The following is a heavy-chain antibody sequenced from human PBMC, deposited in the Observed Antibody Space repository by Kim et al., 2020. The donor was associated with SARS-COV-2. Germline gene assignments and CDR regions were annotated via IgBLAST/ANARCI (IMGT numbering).Heavy chain of an antibody. Sequence: ASVKVSCKASGYTFTSYGISWVRQAPGQGLEWMGWISAYNGNTNYAQKLQGRVTMTTDTSTSTAYMELRSLRSDDTAVYYCARASQYVWELHTPLPGYWGQGTLVTVSS. V-gene: IGHV1-18*04. J-gene: IGHJ4*02. D-gene: IGHD1-26*01. CDR1: GYTFTSYG. CDR3: ARASQYVWELHTPLPGY. CDR2: ISAYNGNT.